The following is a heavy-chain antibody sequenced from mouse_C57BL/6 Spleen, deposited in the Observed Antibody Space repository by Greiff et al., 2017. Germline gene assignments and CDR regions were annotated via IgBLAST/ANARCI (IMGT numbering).Heavy chain of an antibody. D-gene: IGHD1-1*01. CDR2: IDPEDGDT. Sequence: VQLQQSGAELVRPGASVKLSCTASGFNIKDYYMHWVKQRPEQGLEWIGRIDPEDGDTEYAPKFQGKATMTAETSSNTAYLQLSSLTSEDTAVYYCTTVVATNCDYGGQGTTLTVSS. CDR1: GFNIKDYY. J-gene: IGHJ2*01. V-gene: IGHV14-1*01. CDR3: TTVVATNCDY.